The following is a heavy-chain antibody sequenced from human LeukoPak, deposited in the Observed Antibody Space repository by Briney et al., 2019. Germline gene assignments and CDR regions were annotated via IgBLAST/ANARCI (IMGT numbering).Heavy chain of an antibody. D-gene: IGHD3-10*02. J-gene: IGHJ6*04. Sequence: PGGSLRLSCAASGFTFSSYVMNWVRQAPGKGLEWVPYISSSGSTIYYADSVKSPFTISRDNDKNSLYLQMNRLRAEDTAVYYCAELGITMIGGVWGKGTTVTISS. CDR3: AELGITMIGGV. V-gene: IGHV3-48*03. CDR2: ISSSGSTI. CDR1: GFTFSSYV.